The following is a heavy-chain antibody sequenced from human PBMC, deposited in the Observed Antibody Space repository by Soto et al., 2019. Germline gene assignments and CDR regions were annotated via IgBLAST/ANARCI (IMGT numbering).Heavy chain of an antibody. CDR1: GGSISSHY. Sequence: SETLSLTCTVSGGSISSHYWSWIRQPPGKGLEWIGSIYYSGSTYYNPSLKSRVTISVDTSKNQFSLKLSSVTAADTAVYYCASGYDILTGYPRGDYYGMDVWGQGTTVTVSS. CDR2: IYYSGST. CDR3: ASGYDILTGYPRGDYYGMDV. V-gene: IGHV4-59*05. J-gene: IGHJ6*02. D-gene: IGHD3-9*01.